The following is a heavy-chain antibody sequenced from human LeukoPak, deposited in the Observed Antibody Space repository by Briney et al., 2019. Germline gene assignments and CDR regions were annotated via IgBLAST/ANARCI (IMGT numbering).Heavy chain of an antibody. CDR2: ISGDGSGT. CDR3: AKDIFFGSGSSLMGNDAFDI. V-gene: IGHV3-43*02. Sequence: PGGSLRLSCAASGFTFGDYAMNWVRQAPGKGLEWVSLISGDGSGTYYVDSVKGRFTISGDNGKNSLYLQRNSLRTEDTAFYYCAKDIFFGSGSSLMGNDAFDIWGQGTMVTVSS. J-gene: IGHJ3*02. D-gene: IGHD3-10*01. CDR1: GFTFGDYA.